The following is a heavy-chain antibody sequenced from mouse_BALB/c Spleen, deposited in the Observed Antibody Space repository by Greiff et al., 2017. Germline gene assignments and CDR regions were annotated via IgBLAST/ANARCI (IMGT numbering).Heavy chain of an antibody. D-gene: IGHD3-2*02. V-gene: IGHV5-17*02. J-gene: IGHJ3*01. CDR2: ISSGSSTI. Sequence: EVMLVESGGGLVQPGGSRKLSCAASGFTFSSFGMHWVRQAPEKGLEWVAYISSGSSTIYYADTVKGRFTISRDNPKNTLFLQMTSLRSEDTAMYYCARSGEGRIAYWGQGTLVTVSA. CDR1: GFTFSSFG. CDR3: ARSGEGRIAY.